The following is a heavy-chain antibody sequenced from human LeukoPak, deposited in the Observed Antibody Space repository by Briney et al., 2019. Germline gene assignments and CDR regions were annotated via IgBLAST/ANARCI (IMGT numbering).Heavy chain of an antibody. J-gene: IGHJ4*02. Sequence: SVKVSCKASGGTFSSYAISWVRQAPGQGLEWMGRIIPIFGTANYAQKFQGRVTITTDESTSTAYMELSSLRSEDTAVYYCARSSGSYPQSLDYWGQGTQVTVSS. CDR1: GGTFSSYA. V-gene: IGHV1-69*05. D-gene: IGHD1-26*01. CDR2: IIPIFGTA. CDR3: ARSSGSYPQSLDY.